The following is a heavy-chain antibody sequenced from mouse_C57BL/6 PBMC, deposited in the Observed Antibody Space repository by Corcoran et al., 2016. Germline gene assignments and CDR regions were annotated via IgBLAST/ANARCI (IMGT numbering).Heavy chain of an antibody. CDR3: ARRVGRLYYSDY. J-gene: IGHJ2*01. D-gene: IGHD1-1*01. CDR2: INTYSGVP. CDR1: GYTFTTYG. Sequence: QIQLVQSGPELKKPGETVKISCKASGYTFTTYGMSWVKQAPGKGLKWMGWINTYSGVPTYADDFTGRVAFSLETSASTGYLQIKNLKNEDTDTYFCARRVGRLYYSDYWGQGTTLTVSS. V-gene: IGHV9-3*01.